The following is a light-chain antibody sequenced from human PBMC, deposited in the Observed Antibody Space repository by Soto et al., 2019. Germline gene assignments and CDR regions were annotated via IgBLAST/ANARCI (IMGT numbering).Light chain of an antibody. J-gene: IGLJ1*01. CDR1: RTDVADGYDY. Sequence: QSVLTQPASVSGSPGQSIAISCTGVRTDVADGYDYVSWYQQHPGQAPQLIIYDVSNRPSGVSDRFSGSKSGNTASLTISGLQAEDEAEYYCTSYTRSTPFYVFGTGTKVTVL. V-gene: IGLV2-14*03. CDR3: TSYTRSTPFYV. CDR2: DVS.